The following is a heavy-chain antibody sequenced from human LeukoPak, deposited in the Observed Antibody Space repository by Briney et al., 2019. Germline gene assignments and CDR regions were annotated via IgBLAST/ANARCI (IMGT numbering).Heavy chain of an antibody. CDR2: IDASGGNT. CDR1: GFPFNRYG. CDR3: ARDNYYGSGSQRSY. Sequence: PGGSLRLSCAASGFPFNRYGMAWFRQAPGKGLEWVSTIDASGGNTHYADSVNGRFTISRDNSKNTLYLQLNSLRAEDTALYYCARDNYYGSGSQRSYWGQGTMLTVSS. J-gene: IGHJ4*02. D-gene: IGHD3-10*01. V-gene: IGHV3-23*01.